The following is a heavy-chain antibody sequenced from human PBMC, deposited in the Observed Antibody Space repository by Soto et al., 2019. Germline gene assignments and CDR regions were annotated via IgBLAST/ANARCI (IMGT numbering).Heavy chain of an antibody. J-gene: IGHJ4*02. D-gene: IGHD2-2*01. CDR3: AGGEGYQLLGFDY. CDR1: GGSFSGYY. CDR2: INHSGST. V-gene: IGHV4-34*01. Sequence: SETLSLTCAVYGGSFSGYYWSWIRQPPGKGLEWIGEINHSGSTNYNPSLRSRVTISVDTSKNQFSLKLSSVTAADTAVYYCAGGEGYQLLGFDYWGQGTLVTVSS.